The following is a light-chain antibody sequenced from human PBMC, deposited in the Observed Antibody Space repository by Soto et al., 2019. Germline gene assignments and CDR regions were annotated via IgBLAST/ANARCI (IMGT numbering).Light chain of an antibody. CDR1: SSNIGNHY. V-gene: IGLV1-51*01. Sequence: QSVLTQPPSVSAAPGQKVTISCSGSSSNIGNHYVSWYQQVPGTAPKLLIYDNNKRPSGIPDRFSGSKSGTSATLGITGLQTGDEADYYCGTWDSSLSAGVVFGGGTKLTVL. CDR2: DNN. J-gene: IGLJ2*01. CDR3: GTWDSSLSAGVV.